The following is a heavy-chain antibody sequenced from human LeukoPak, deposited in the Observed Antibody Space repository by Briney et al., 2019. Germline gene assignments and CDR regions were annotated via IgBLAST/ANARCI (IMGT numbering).Heavy chain of an antibody. V-gene: IGHV4-38-2*02. CDR2: ISHSGIT. J-gene: IGHJ4*02. Sequence: SETLSLTCNVSGYVISRGYFWGWTRQPPGKALEWIGSISHSGITYYNPSLKSRVTILVDTSKNQFSLKLRSVTAADTAAYYCARHDADGIAAPVLPFDYWGQGTVVTVSS. D-gene: IGHD6-13*01. CDR1: GYVISRGYF. CDR3: ARHDADGIAAPVLPFDY.